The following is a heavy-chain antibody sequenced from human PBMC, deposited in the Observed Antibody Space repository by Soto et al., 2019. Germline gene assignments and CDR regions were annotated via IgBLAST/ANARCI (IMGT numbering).Heavy chain of an antibody. D-gene: IGHD3-16*01. V-gene: IGHV3-33*01. CDR3: ARGLAKVAGGAFDI. J-gene: IGHJ3*02. CDR1: GFSFSFSG. CDR2: LWYDGSSE. Sequence: QVHLVESGGGVVQPGRSLRLSCAASGFSFSFSGMHWVRQAPGKGLEWVAGLWYDGSSENYVESVKGRFTISRHNSKNTLYLQMDSLRVDDTAMYYCARGLAKVAGGAFDIWGQGTVVIVSS.